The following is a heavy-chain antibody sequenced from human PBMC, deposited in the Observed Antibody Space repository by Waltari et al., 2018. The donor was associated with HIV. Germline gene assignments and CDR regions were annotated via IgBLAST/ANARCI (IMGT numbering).Heavy chain of an antibody. J-gene: IGHJ5*02. Sequence: QVQLQGSGPGLVKPSPPLSPTCTGSGGSISSGGSYWSRIRQPAGKGRGWIGRISVSGSTNYNPALKSRVTISVDTSKNQFSLKLSAVTAADAAVYYGARGVPAATDWFDPWGQGTLVTVSS. CDR2: ISVSGST. V-gene: IGHV4-61*02. CDR3: ARGVPAATDWFDP. CDR1: GGSISSGGSY. D-gene: IGHD2-2*01.